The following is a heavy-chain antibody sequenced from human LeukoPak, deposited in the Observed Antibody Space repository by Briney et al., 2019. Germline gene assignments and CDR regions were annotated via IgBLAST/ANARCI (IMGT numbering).Heavy chain of an antibody. CDR2: IHHSGST. Sequence: SETLSLTCAVYGGSFSGYYWSLIRQPPGKRPEWIGEIHHSGSTNYNPSLKSRVTISVDTSKNQFSLKLSSVTAADTAVYYCARGRPEYCSSTSCYAHNYWGQGTLVTVSS. CDR1: GGSFSGYY. J-gene: IGHJ4*02. V-gene: IGHV4-34*01. D-gene: IGHD2-2*01. CDR3: ARGRPEYCSSTSCYAHNY.